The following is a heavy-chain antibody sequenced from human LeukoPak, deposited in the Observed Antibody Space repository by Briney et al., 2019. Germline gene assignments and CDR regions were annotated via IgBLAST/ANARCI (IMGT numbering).Heavy chain of an antibody. CDR2: IKQDGSEK. D-gene: IGHD1-14*01. V-gene: IGHV3-7*03. J-gene: IGHJ4*02. CDR1: GFTFSSYW. CDR3: ARVEKTGGATPRNRLPDY. Sequence: GGSLRLSCAASGFTFSSYWMSWVRQAPGKGLEWVANIKQDGSEKYYVDSVKGRFTISRDNAKDSLYLQMNSLRAEDTAVYYCARVEKTGGATPRNRLPDYWGQGTLVTVSS.